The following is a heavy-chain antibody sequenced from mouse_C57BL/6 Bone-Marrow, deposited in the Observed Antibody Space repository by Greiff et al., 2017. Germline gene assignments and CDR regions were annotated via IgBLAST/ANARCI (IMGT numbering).Heavy chain of an antibody. CDR1: GYAFTNYL. D-gene: IGHD1-1*01. CDR3: ARNYGSRPWFVY. V-gene: IGHV1-54*01. Sequence: VQLQQSGAELVRPGTSVKVSCKASGYAFTNYLIEWVKQRPGQGLEWIGVINPGSGGTNYNEKFKGKATLTADKSSSTAYMQLSSLTSEDSAVYFCARNYGSRPWFVYWGQGTLVTVSA. CDR2: INPGSGGT. J-gene: IGHJ3*01.